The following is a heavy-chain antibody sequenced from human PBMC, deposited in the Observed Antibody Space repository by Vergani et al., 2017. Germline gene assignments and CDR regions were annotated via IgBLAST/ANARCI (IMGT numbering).Heavy chain of an antibody. Sequence: EVQLVQSGAEVKKPGESLKISCKASGYNFPIHWIGWVRQMPGKGLEWMGVIYPGYSDTRYNPSFQGQVIISVDKSVSTVYLQWSNLKASDTAMYYCGRAQGFSYNYGSDYWGQGTLVTVSS. CDR3: GRAQGFSYNYGSDY. CDR2: IYPGYSDT. CDR1: GYNFPIHW. J-gene: IGHJ4*02. V-gene: IGHV5-51*01. D-gene: IGHD3-16*01.